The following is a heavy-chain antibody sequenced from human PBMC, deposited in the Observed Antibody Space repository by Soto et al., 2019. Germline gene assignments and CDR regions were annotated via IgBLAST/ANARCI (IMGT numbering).Heavy chain of an antibody. J-gene: IGHJ4*02. CDR1: VASIRSTDYY. V-gene: IGHV4-30-4*01. CDR3: VRTARQVAVAHHGLDN. Sequence: SETLSLTCTVSVASIRSTDYYWSWIRQAPGKGLEWIGYVYYTGSTYYNPSLMSRLTISVDTSKNQFSLKLTSVTAAETAVYYCVRTARQVAVAHHGLDNWGQGYHGTV. D-gene: IGHD2-15*01. CDR2: VYYTGST.